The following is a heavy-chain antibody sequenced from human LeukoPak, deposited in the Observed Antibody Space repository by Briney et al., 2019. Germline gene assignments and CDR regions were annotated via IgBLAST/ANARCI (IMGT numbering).Heavy chain of an antibody. CDR3: ARDVGRSYDLDY. CDR2: ISAYNGNT. Sequence: ASVKVSCKASGYAFTSYGISWVRQAPGQGLEWMGWISAYNGNTDYAQSLQGRVTMTVDTSTSTVYMELRSLRSDDTAVYYCARDVGRSYDLDYWGQGTLVTVSS. D-gene: IGHD3-16*01. V-gene: IGHV1-18*01. J-gene: IGHJ4*02. CDR1: GYAFTSYG.